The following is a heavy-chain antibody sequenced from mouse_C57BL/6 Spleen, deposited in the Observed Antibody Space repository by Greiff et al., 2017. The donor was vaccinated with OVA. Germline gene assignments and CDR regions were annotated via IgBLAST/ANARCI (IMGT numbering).Heavy chain of an antibody. Sequence: VQLQQSGPELVKPGASVKISCKASGYTFTDYYMNWVKQSHGKSLEWIGDINPNNGGTSYNQKFKGKATLTVDKSSSTAYMELRSLTSEDSAVYYCAPYGSYPYYFDYWGQGTTLTVSS. V-gene: IGHV1-26*01. J-gene: IGHJ2*01. CDR1: GYTFTDYY. CDR3: APYGSYPYYFDY. CDR2: INPNNGGT. D-gene: IGHD2-1*01.